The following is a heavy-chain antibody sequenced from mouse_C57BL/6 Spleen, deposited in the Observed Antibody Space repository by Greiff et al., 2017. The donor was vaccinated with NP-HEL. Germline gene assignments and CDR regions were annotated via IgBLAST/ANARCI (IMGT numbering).Heavy chain of an antibody. CDR3: VGYGNYFDY. CDR1: GYTFTDYY. V-gene: IGHV1-26*01. CDR2: INPNNGGT. J-gene: IGHJ2*01. D-gene: IGHD2-10*02. Sequence: EVQLQQSGPELVKPGASVKISCKASGYTFTDYYMNWVKQSHGRSLEWIGDINPNNGGTSYNQKFKGKATLTVDKSSSTAYMELRSLTSEDSAVYYCVGYGNYFDYWGQGTTLTVSS.